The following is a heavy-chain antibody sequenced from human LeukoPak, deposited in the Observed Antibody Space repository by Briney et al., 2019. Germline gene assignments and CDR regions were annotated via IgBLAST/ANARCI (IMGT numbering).Heavy chain of an antibody. CDR3: ARASYCSDTVCHNLAWFGP. CDR2: ISTSGST. D-gene: IGHD2-15*01. J-gene: IGHJ5*02. CDR1: GGSMSNFY. Sequence: SETLSLTCTVSGGSMSNFYWSWIRQPAGKGLEWIGRISTSGSTNYNPSLKGRVTMSVDTSRNQFFLRLTSVTAADTAVYYCARASYCSDTVCHNLAWFGPWGPGTLVTVSS. V-gene: IGHV4-4*07.